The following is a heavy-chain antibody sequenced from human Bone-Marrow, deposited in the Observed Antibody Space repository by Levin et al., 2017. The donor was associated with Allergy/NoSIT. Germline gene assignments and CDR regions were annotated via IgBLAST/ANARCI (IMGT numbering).Heavy chain of an antibody. CDR2: IYYSGST. D-gene: IGHD1-26*01. CDR1: GGSISSSSYY. J-gene: IGHJ4*02. CDR3: ARLSYALGAY. Sequence: SQTLSLTCTVSGGSISSSSYYWGWIRQPPGKGLEWIGSIYYSGSTYYNPSLKSRVTISVDTSKNQFSLKLSSVTAADTAVYYCARLSYALGAYWGQGTLVTVSS. V-gene: IGHV4-39*01.